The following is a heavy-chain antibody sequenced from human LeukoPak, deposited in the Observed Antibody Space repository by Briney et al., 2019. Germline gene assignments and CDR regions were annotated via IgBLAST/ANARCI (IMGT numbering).Heavy chain of an antibody. CDR3: ARRYPSVRGVNLRPQEVRKYYFDY. J-gene: IGHJ4*02. D-gene: IGHD3-10*01. CDR1: DGSISNYY. CDR2: INHSGSA. Sequence: SETLSLTCTVSDGSISNYYWSWIRQPPGKGLEWIGDINHSGSANYNPSLKSRVTMSVDTSKKHFSLKLTSVTAADTAVYYCARRYPSVRGVNLRPQEVRKYYFDYWGQGDLVTVSS. V-gene: IGHV4-34*01.